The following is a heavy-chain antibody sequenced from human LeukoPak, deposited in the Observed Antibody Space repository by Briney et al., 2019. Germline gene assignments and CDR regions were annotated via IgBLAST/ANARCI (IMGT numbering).Heavy chain of an antibody. D-gene: IGHD3/OR15-3a*01. Sequence: SETLSLTCTVSGGSISSSSYYWGWIRQPPGKGLEWIGSIYYSGNTYYNASLKSQVSISIDTSKNQFSLRLTSVTAADTAVYYCARQTGSGLFILPGGQGTLATVSS. CDR1: GGSISSSSYY. CDR2: IYYSGNT. J-gene: IGHJ4*02. CDR3: ARQTGSGLFILP. V-gene: IGHV4-39*01.